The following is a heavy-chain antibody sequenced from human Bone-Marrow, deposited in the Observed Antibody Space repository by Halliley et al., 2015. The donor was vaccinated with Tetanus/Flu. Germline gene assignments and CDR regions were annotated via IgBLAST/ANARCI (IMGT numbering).Heavy chain of an antibody. CDR2: INHSGST. V-gene: IGHV4-34*01. D-gene: IGHD5-12*01. CDR3: ARAVWQRLPPSHYYYAMAV. CDR1: GESFSGYY. J-gene: IGHJ6*02. Sequence: TLSLTCAVYGESFSGYYWNWIRQPPGKGLEWIGEINHSGSTYYNPSLKSRVTISVDTSKNQISLNLTSVTAADTAVYYCARAVWQRLPPSHYYYAMAVWGRGTTVTVSS.